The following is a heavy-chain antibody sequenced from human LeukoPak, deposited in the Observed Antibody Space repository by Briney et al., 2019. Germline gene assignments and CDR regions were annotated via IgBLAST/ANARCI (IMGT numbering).Heavy chain of an antibody. D-gene: IGHD1-1*01. V-gene: IGHV3-48*01. CDR1: GFPFIEYS. Sequence: PGGSLRLSCTASGFPFIEYSMNWVRQVPGKGLEWISYIGIDSGNTKYADSVRGRFTISVDKAKNSLYLQMNSLRVEDTAVYYCARDHNYAFDNWGQGTLVSVAS. CDR3: ARDHNYAFDN. CDR2: IGIDSGNT. J-gene: IGHJ4*02.